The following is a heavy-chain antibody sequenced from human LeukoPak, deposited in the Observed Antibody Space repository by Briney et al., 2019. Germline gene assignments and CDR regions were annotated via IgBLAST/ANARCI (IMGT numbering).Heavy chain of an antibody. D-gene: IGHD3-16*02. Sequence: GGPLRLSCAASGFTFSNNAMSWVRQAPGKGLEWVSAISNDGGRTYYADSVKGRFTISRDNSKNTLYLEMNSLRAEDTAVYFCAREGPGIPSRSTTFDYWGQGTLVTVSS. CDR1: GFTFSNNA. CDR3: AREGPGIPSRSTTFDY. J-gene: IGHJ4*02. CDR2: ISNDGGRT. V-gene: IGHV3-23*01.